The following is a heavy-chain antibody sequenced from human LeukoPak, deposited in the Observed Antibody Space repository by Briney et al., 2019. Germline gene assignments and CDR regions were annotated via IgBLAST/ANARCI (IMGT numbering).Heavy chain of an antibody. Sequence: SETLSLTCSVAGGSISSDYWAWLRQIPGKGLEWIAYIHYNGHTSYNPSLKSRVTISIDASKNQFSLKLSSVTAADTAVYYCAGYGSGSYWKAFDYWGQGTLVTVSS. V-gene: IGHV4-59*01. J-gene: IGHJ4*02. CDR1: GGSISSDY. CDR2: IHYNGHT. D-gene: IGHD3-10*01. CDR3: AGYGSGSYWKAFDY.